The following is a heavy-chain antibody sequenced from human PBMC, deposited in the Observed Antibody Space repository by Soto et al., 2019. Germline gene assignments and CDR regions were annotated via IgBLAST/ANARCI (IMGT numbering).Heavy chain of an antibody. J-gene: IGHJ6*02. D-gene: IGHD1-1*01. CDR3: ATGSFTSTGGRIGYHYNAMDV. CDR2: IIPVFGPA. CDR1: GGTFSSHS. Sequence: SVKVSCKSSGGTFSSHSINWVRQAPGQGLEWMGGIIPVFGPANFAKKFQGRVTITADESTTTAYMELSTLTSEDTAVYYCATGSFTSTGGRIGYHYNAMDVWGQGTTVTVSS. V-gene: IGHV1-69*13.